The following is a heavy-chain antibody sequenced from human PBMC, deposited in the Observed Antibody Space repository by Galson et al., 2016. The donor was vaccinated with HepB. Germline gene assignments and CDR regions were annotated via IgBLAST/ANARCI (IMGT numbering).Heavy chain of an antibody. Sequence: SLRLSCAASGFTFNSYAIHWVRQAPGKGLEWVAVISFDGSNKYYADSVKGRFTISRDNSKNTLYLQMNSLRAEDTAVYYCAKDIHRTSSWYYFDYWGQGTLVTVSS. CDR3: AKDIHRTSSWYYFDY. CDR2: ISFDGSNK. J-gene: IGHJ4*02. D-gene: IGHD6-13*01. V-gene: IGHV3-30-3*01. CDR1: GFTFNSYA.